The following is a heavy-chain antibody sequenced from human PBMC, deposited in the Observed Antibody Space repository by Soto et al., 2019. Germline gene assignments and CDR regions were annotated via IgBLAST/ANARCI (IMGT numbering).Heavy chain of an antibody. CDR1: GGTFSSYA. Sequence: GASVKVSCKASGGTFSSYAISWVRQAPGQGLEWMGGIIPIFGTANYAQKFQGRVTITADESTSTAYMELSSLRSEDTAVYYCAAVTNDFWSGYPYANWFDPWGQGTLVTVSS. D-gene: IGHD3-3*01. J-gene: IGHJ5*02. V-gene: IGHV1-69*13. CDR3: AAVTNDFWSGYPYANWFDP. CDR2: IIPIFGTA.